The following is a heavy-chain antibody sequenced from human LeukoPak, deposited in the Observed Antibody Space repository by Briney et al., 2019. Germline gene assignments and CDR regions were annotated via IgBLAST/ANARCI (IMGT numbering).Heavy chain of an antibody. CDR2: ISGSGRAT. CDR1: GFTFSSYG. Sequence: GGSLRLSCAASGFTFSSYGMGWVRQAPGKGLEWVSDISGSGRATHYADSVKGRFTVSRDRSKNTVDLQMDSLSAEDTAVYYCAGRVAVTGIYCFDLWGQGTPVTVSS. V-gene: IGHV3-23*01. CDR3: AGRVAVTGIYCFDL. D-gene: IGHD6-19*01. J-gene: IGHJ4*02.